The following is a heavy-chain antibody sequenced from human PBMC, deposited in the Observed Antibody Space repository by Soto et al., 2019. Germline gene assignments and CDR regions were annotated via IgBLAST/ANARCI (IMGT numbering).Heavy chain of an antibody. J-gene: IGHJ2*01. CDR1: GGSISSYY. V-gene: IGHV4-59*01. CDR2: IYYSGST. CDR3: ARDRGGRWFFDL. D-gene: IGHD2-15*01. Sequence: QVQLQESGPGLVKPSETLSLTCTVSGGSISSYYWSWIRQPPGKGLEWIGYIYYSGSTNYNPSLKSRVPVSVDTSKNQFSLKLSSVTAADTAVYYCARDRGGRWFFDLWGRGTLVTVSS.